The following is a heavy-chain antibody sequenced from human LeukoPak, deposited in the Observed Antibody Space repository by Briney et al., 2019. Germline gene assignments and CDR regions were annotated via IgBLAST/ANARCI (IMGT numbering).Heavy chain of an antibody. CDR2: IYYSGST. CDR3: ARKTLYGDYFDY. CDR1: GGSISSSSYY. V-gene: IGHV4-39*01. Sequence: SETLSLTCTVSGGSISSSSYYWGWIRQPPGKGLEWIGSIYYSGSTYYNPSLKSRVTISVDTSKNQFSLKLSSVTAADTAVYYYARKTLYGDYFDYWGQGTLVTVSS. D-gene: IGHD4-17*01. J-gene: IGHJ4*02.